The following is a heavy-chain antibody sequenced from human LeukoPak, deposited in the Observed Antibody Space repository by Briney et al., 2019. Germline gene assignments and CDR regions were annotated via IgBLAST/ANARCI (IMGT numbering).Heavy chain of an antibody. J-gene: IGHJ4*02. V-gene: IGHV4-39*02. Sequence: AETLCLNCSVSGGAISNSYYYWGWIRQPPGKGLEWDGSFYYSGNTYSDASLKSRVSVSVDTSKTHFSLSLSSVTDADTAVYYCAIDTRGYYEFDYWGQGILVTVSS. CDR3: AIDTRGYYEFDY. CDR2: FYYSGNT. D-gene: IGHD3-22*01. CDR1: GGAISNSYYY.